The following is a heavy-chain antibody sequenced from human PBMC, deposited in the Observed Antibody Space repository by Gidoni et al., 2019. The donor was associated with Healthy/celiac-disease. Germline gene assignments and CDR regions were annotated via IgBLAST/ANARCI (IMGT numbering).Heavy chain of an antibody. CDR1: GGSFSGYY. D-gene: IGHD3-3*01. J-gene: IGHJ4*02. CDR3: ARYHRFLPISYRRTAGPFDY. V-gene: IGHV4-34*01. Sequence: QVQLQQWGAGLLKPSETLSLTCAVYGGSFSGYYWSWSRQPPGKGLEWIGEINHSGSTNYNPSLKSRVTISVDTSKNQFSLKLSAVTAADTAVYYCARYHRFLPISYRRTAGPFDYWGQGTLVTVSS. CDR2: INHSGST.